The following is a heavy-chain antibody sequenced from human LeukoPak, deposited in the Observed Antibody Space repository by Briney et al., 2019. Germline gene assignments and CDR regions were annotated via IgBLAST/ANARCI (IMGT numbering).Heavy chain of an antibody. CDR3: ARDLSRAASPSTTLTRF. J-gene: IGHJ4*02. D-gene: IGHD4-17*01. CDR1: GFTFSSYT. Sequence: GGSLRLSCVASGFTFSSYTTNWVRQAPGKGLEWVSYISSSSSAIYYADSVKGRFTISRDNAKNSLYLQMNSLRADDTAVYYCARDLSRAASPSTTLTRFWGQGTLVTVSS. V-gene: IGHV3-48*04. CDR2: ISSSSSAI.